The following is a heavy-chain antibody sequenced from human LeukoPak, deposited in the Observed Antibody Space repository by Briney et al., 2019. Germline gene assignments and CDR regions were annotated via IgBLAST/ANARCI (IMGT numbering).Heavy chain of an antibody. CDR2: INPNSGGT. Sequence: ASVKVSCKASGYTFTGYYMHWVRQAPGQGLEWMGWINPNSGGTNYAQEFQGRVTMTRDTSISTAYMELSRLRSDDTAVYYCARAAVVVPAANYYYYYMDVWGKGTTVTVSS. J-gene: IGHJ6*03. CDR1: GYTFTGYY. V-gene: IGHV1-2*02. CDR3: ARAAVVVPAANYYYYYMDV. D-gene: IGHD2-2*01.